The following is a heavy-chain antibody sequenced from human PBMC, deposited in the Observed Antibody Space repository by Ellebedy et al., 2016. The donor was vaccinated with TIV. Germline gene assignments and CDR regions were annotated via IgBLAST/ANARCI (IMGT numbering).Heavy chain of an antibody. CDR2: IGSGGSDR. Sequence: GESLKISCAASGFTFSSYRMNWVRQAPGKGLEWVSYIGSGGSDRYYVDSVKGRFTISRDNPKNSLYLQMNSLRDEDTAVYYCARHMTVSAWPFDYWGQGTLVTVSS. V-gene: IGHV3-48*02. CDR3: ARHMTVSAWPFDY. D-gene: IGHD6-19*01. CDR1: GFTFSSYR. J-gene: IGHJ4*02.